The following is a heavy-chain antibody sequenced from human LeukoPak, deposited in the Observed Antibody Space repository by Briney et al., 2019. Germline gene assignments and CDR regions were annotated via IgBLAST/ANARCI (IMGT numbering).Heavy chain of an antibody. D-gene: IGHD4-17*01. CDR3: ARGLLGATVTDFDY. V-gene: IGHV1-18*01. CDR1: GGTFSSYA. Sequence: ASVKVSCKASGGTFSSYAISWVRQAPGQGLEWMGWISAYNGNTNYAQKLQGRVTMTTDTSTSTAYMELRSLRSDDTAVYYCARGLLGATVTDFDYWGQGTWSPSPQ. CDR2: ISAYNGNT. J-gene: IGHJ4*02.